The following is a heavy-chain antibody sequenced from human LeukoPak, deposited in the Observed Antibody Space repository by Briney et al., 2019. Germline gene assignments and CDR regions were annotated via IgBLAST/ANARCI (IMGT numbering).Heavy chain of an antibody. D-gene: IGHD2-2*01. CDR3: ARDLWAYCTRTSCFPI. Sequence: SETLSLTCTVSGSSFSSHYWSWIRQPPGKGLEWIGYIYNSGSTNYNPSLKSRVTTSVDMSKNQFSLNLASVTAADTAVYYCARDLWAYCTRTSCFPIWGQGTLVAVSS. V-gene: IGHV4-59*11. J-gene: IGHJ1*01. CDR2: IYNSGST. CDR1: GSSFSSHY.